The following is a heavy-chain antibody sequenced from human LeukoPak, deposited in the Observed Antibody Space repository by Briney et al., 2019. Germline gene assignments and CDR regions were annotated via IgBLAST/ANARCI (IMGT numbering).Heavy chain of an antibody. D-gene: IGHD2-15*01. V-gene: IGHV4-4*07. CDR3: ARDHWGVVAATFTTDYWFDP. CDR1: GGSISSYY. CDR2: IYTSGST. Sequence: SETLSLTCTVSGGSISSYYWSWIRQPAGKGLEWIGRIYTSGSTNYNPSLKSRVTMSVDTSKNQFSLKLSSVTAADTAVYYCARDHWGVVAATFTTDYWFDPWGQGTLVTVSS. J-gene: IGHJ5*02.